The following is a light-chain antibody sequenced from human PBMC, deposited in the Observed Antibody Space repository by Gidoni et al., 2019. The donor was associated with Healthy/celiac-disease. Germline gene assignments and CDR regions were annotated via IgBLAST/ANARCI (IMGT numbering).Light chain of an antibody. CDR3: QQYNNWPPWT. V-gene: IGKV3-15*01. CDR1: QSVSSN. CDR2: GAS. Sequence: EIVMTQSPATLSVSPGERATLSCRASQSVSSNLAWYQQKPGQAPRLLIYGASTRATGIPARFSGSGSGTEFTLTISSLQSEDFAVYYCQQYNNWPPWTFGGXTKVEIK. J-gene: IGKJ4*01.